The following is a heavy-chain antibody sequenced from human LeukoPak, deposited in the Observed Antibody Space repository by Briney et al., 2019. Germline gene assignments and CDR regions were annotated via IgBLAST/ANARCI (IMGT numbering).Heavy chain of an antibody. CDR3: ARANGGSPKGLPFDY. J-gene: IGHJ4*02. Sequence: PGGSLRLSCAASGFTFSTYWMSWVRQAPGKGLEWVANIKEDGSEKYYGDSVKGRFTISRDNAKNSLYLQMNSLRAEDTAVYYCARANGGSPKGLPFDYWGQGTLVTVSS. V-gene: IGHV3-7*01. D-gene: IGHD1-26*01. CDR1: GFTFSTYW. CDR2: IKEDGSEK.